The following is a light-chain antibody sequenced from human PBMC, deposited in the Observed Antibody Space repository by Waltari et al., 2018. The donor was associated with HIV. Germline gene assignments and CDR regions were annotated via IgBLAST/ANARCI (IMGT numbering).Light chain of an antibody. CDR3: QQYENLPFT. CDR2: DTS. Sequence: DIKMTQSPSSLSTSVGDRGTTTCQASQDINNYLNWYQQKPGKAPNLLIYDTSNLKTGVPSRFSGGGSGTNFSFTISSLQPEDIATYYCQQYENLPFTFGPGTKVDFK. J-gene: IGKJ3*01. V-gene: IGKV1-33*01. CDR1: QDINNY.